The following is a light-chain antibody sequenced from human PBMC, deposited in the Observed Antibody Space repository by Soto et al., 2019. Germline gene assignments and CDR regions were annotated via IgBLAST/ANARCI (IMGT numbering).Light chain of an antibody. CDR2: DVN. CDR1: RSAIGAYNF. CDR3: TSWTTSTTMI. J-gene: IGLJ2*01. V-gene: IGLV2-14*03. Sequence: QSALTQPASVSGSPGQSITSSCTGTRSAIGAYNFVSWYQQHTGEVPKLILYDVNVRPSGVSNRFSGSKSGNTASLTISGLQAEDEADYYCTSWTTSTTMIFGGGTKVTVL.